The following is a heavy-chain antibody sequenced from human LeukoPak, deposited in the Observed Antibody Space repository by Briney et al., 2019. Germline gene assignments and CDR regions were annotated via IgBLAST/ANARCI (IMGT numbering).Heavy chain of an antibody. V-gene: IGHV1-46*01. CDR1: GYTFTSYY. Sequence: ASVKVSCKASGYTFTSYYMHWVRQAPGQGLEWMGIINPSGGSTSYAQKFQDRVTMTTDTSTSTSYMELRSLTADDTAVYYCARRFVGATIGHFDYWGQGTLVTVSS. J-gene: IGHJ4*02. CDR2: INPSGGST. CDR3: ARRFVGATIGHFDY. D-gene: IGHD1-26*01.